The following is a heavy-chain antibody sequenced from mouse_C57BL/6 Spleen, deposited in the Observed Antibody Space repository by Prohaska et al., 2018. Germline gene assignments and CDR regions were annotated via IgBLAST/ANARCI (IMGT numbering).Heavy chain of an antibody. CDR1: GYSITSGYY. D-gene: IGHD1-1*01. CDR2: ISYDGSN. Sequence: DVQLQESGPGLVKPSQSLSLTCSVTGYSITSGYYWTCIRQFPVNKLEWISYISYDGSNNYNPSLKNRISITRDTSKNQFFLKLNSVTTEDTATYYCAREDIDYDGSSYEGYFDYWGQGTTLTVSS. J-gene: IGHJ2*01. V-gene: IGHV3-6*01. CDR3: AREDIDYDGSSYEGYFDY.